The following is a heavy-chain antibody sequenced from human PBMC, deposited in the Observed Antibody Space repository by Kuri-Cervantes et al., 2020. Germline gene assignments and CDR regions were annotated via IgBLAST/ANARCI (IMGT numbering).Heavy chain of an antibody. J-gene: IGHJ5*02. V-gene: IGHV3-48*01. CDR3: AKVQVDYYDILTGYPMGWFDP. CDR2: ISSSSSTI. Sequence: GESLKISCAASGFTFDDYAMHWVRQAPGKGLEWVSYISSSSSTIYYADSVKGRFTISRDNAKNTLYLQMNSLRAEDTAVYYCAKVQVDYYDILTGYPMGWFDPWGQGTLVTVSS. D-gene: IGHD3-9*01. CDR1: GFTFDDYA.